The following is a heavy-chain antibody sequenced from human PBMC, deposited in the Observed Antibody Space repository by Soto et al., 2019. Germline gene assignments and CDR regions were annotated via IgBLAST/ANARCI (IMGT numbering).Heavy chain of an antibody. CDR2: IYHSGST. J-gene: IGHJ5*02. V-gene: IGHV4-4*02. D-gene: IGHD3-22*01. CDR1: GGSISSSNW. CDR3: ARAEEGSGYSLDP. Sequence: PSETLSLTCAVSGGSISSSNWWSWVRQPPGKGLEWIGEIYHSGSTNYNPSLKSRVTISVDKSKNQFSLKLSSVTAADTAVYYCARAEEGSGYSLDPWGQGTLVTVSS.